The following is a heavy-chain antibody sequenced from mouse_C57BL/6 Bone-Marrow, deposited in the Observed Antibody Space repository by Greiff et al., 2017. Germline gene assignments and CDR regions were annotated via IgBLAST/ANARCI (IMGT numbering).Heavy chain of an antibody. D-gene: IGHD1-1*01. CDR3: ASFITTVVGTGFAY. CDR1: GYTFTSYG. J-gene: IGHJ3*01. CDR2: IYPRRGNT. Sequence: LVESGAELARPGASVKLSCKASGYTFTSYGISWVKQRTGQGLEWIGEIYPRRGNTYYNEKFKGKATLTADKSSSTAYMELRSLTSEDSAVYFCASFITTVVGTGFAYWGQGTLVTVSA. V-gene: IGHV1-81*01.